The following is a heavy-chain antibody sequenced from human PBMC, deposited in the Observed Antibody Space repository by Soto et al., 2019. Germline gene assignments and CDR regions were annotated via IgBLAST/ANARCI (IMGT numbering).Heavy chain of an antibody. CDR3: ARDLQYSRLFYGMDV. CDR2: IYYSGST. D-gene: IGHD6-13*01. J-gene: IGHJ6*02. CDR1: GGSPSRGGYF. Sequence: SENLSPPHTFSGGSPSRGGYFLGRVRQHTGKGLEWIGYIYYSGSTYYNPSLKSRVTISVDTSKNQFSLKLSSVTAADTAVYYCARDLQYSRLFYGMDVWGQGTTVTVSS. V-gene: IGHV4-31*03.